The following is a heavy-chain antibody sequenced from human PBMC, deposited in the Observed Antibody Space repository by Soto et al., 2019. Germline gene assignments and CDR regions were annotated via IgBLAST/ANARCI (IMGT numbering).Heavy chain of an antibody. D-gene: IGHD6-19*01. CDR2: IDSSSEK. CDR3: ARRHLAVAVSPWFDP. CDR1: GLSITDSEMG. V-gene: IGHV2-26*01. Sequence: QVTLKESGPVLVKPTETLTLRCTVSGLSITDSEMGVSWIRQPPGQPLEWLAHIDSSSEKSYRTFLKSRLVISTDTSKSHIVLTMTNMDPADTATYYCARRHLAVAVSPWFDPWGQGIPVTVSS. J-gene: IGHJ5*02.